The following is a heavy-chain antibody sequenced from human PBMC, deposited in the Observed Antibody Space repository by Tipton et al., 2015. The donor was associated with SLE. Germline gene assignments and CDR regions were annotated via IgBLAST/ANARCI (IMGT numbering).Heavy chain of an antibody. V-gene: IGHV3-30*18. D-gene: IGHD3-22*01. CDR3: VKTYYYSSSADIDY. Sequence: SLRPSCTASGFSFGSHGMHWVRQAPGKGLEWVAVISYAGYDKYYADSVKGRFTISRDISKNTLYLEMNSLRVEDTAVYFCVKTYYYSSSADIDYWGQGTLVTVSS. CDR2: ISYAGYDK. J-gene: IGHJ4*02. CDR1: GFSFGSHG.